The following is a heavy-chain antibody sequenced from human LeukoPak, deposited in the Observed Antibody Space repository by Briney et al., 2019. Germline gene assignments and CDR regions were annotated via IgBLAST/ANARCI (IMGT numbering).Heavy chain of an antibody. Sequence: SQTLSLTCTVSGGSISSSSYYWGWIRQPPGKGLEWIGSIYYSGSTYYNPSLKSRVTISVDTSKNQFSLKLSSVTAADTAVYYCARGLIAAAAPFDYWGQGTLVTVSS. CDR3: ARGLIAAAAPFDY. J-gene: IGHJ4*02. CDR2: IYYSGST. CDR1: GGSISSSSYY. D-gene: IGHD6-13*01. V-gene: IGHV4-39*07.